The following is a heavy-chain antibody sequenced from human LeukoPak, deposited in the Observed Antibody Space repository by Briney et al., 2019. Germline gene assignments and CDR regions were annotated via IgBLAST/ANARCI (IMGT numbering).Heavy chain of an antibody. J-gene: IGHJ4*02. CDR1: GDTFTNYY. Sequence: ASVKVSCKASGDTFTNYYMHWVRQAPGHVLEWMGIINPSSGSTSYAQKFQGRVTMTRDMSTSTVYMTLSSLRSEDTAVYYCARDAVIPYSFDYWGQGTLVTVSS. D-gene: IGHD3-16*02. CDR2: INPSSGST. V-gene: IGHV1-46*01. CDR3: ARDAVIPYSFDY.